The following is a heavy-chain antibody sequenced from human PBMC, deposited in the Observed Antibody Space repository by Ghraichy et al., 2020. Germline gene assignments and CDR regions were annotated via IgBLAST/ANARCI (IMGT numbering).Heavy chain of an antibody. CDR1: GDSVSSNSTA. CDR2: TYYRSKWYN. CDR3: AKIVGATVDV. J-gene: IGHJ6*02. D-gene: IGHD1-26*01. V-gene: IGHV6-1*01. Sequence: TLSLTCAISGDSVSSNSTAWNWIRQSPSIGLEWLGRTYYRSKWYNDYAVSVKSRITINPDTTKNQFSLQLNSVTPEDTAVYYCAKIVGATVDVWGQGITVTVSS.